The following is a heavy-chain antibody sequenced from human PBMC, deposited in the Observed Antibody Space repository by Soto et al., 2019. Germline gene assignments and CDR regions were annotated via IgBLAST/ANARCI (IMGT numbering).Heavy chain of an antibody. J-gene: IGHJ6*02. D-gene: IGHD1-26*01. CDR2: IIHSEST. CDR3: ARQRPTDGRWEFANYYGMDV. CDR1: GGSFSAYY. V-gene: IGHV4-34*12. Sequence: SETLSLTCAVYGGSFSAYYWSWVRQPPGKGLEWIGEIIHSESTKYNPSLKSRVTITVDTSKNQFSLKLSSVTAADTAVYYCARQRPTDGRWEFANYYGMDVWGQGTPVTVSS.